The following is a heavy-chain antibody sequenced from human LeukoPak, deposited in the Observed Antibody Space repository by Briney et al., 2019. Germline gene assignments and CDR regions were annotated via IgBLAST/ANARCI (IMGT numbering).Heavy chain of an antibody. CDR3: ARAGQEWFGELGFDY. Sequence: GGSLRLSCAASGFTFNNYWMSWVRQAPGKGLELVAIIKQDGSEKNYVDCVKGRCTISRDNAKNSLYLQVNSLRGEDTAVYYCARAGQEWFGELGFDYWGQGTLVTVSS. J-gene: IGHJ4*02. D-gene: IGHD3-10*01. V-gene: IGHV3-7*01. CDR1: GFTFNNYW. CDR2: IKQDGSEK.